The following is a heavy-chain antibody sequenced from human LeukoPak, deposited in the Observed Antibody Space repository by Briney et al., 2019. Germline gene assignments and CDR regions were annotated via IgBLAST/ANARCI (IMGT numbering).Heavy chain of an antibody. J-gene: IGHJ4*02. CDR3: ARLRLVVVAAIDY. CDR2: IYYSGST. CDR1: GGSISSSSYY. D-gene: IGHD2-15*01. Sequence: SETLSLTCTVSGGSISSSSYYWGWIRQPPGKGLEWIGSIYYSGSTYYNPSLKSRVTISVDTSKNQFSLKLSSVTAADTAVYYCARLRLVVVAAIDYWGQGTLVTVSS. V-gene: IGHV4-39*01.